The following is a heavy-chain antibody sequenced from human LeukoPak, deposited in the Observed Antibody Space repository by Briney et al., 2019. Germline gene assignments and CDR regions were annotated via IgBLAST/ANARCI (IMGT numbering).Heavy chain of an antibody. CDR1: GYTFTSYG. CDR2: ISAYNGNT. V-gene: IGHV1-18*01. D-gene: IGHD6-19*01. Sequence: GSVKVSCKASGYTFTSYGISWVRQAPGQGLEWMGWISAYNGNTNYAQKLQGRVTMTTDTSTSTAYMELRSLRSDDTAVYYCARVAVAVNYFDYWGQGTLVTVSS. CDR3: ARVAVAVNYFDY. J-gene: IGHJ4*02.